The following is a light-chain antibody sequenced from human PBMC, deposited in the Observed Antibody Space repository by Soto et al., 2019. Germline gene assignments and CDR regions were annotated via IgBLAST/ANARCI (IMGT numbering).Light chain of an antibody. V-gene: IGLV2-14*01. Sequence: QSVLTQPASVSGSPGQSITISCTGTSSDVGGYNYVSWYQQHPGKATKLMIYDVSNRPSGVSNCFSGSKSGNTASLTFSGLQAEDEADYYCSSYTTSNTRQIVFGTGTRSPS. CDR2: DVS. CDR3: SSYTTSNTRQIV. CDR1: SSDVGGYNY. J-gene: IGLJ1*01.